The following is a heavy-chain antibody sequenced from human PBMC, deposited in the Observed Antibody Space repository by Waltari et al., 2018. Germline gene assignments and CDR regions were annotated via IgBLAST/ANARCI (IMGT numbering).Heavy chain of an antibody. D-gene: IGHD6-13*01. CDR3: ARPGIAAAGMGYWYFDL. CDR2: IIPIFGTA. V-gene: IGHV1-69*01. CDR1: GGTFSSYA. Sequence: QVQLVQSGAEVKKPGSSVKVSCKASGGTFSSYAISWLRQAPGQGLEWMGGIIPIFGTANYAQKFQGRVTITADESTSTAYMELSSLRSEDTAVYYCARPGIAAAGMGYWYFDLWGRGTLVTVSS. J-gene: IGHJ2*01.